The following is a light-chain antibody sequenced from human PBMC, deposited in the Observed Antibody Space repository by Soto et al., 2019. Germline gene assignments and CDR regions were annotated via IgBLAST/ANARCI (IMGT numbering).Light chain of an antibody. CDR1: SSNIGAGYD. Sequence: QSALTQPASVSGSPGQSITISCTGSSSNIGAGYDVHWYQQLPGTAPKLLIYGNSNRPSGVPDRFSGSKSGTSASLAITGLQAEDEADYYCQSYDSSLSGSYVFGTGTKLTVL. V-gene: IGLV1-40*01. CDR3: QSYDSSLSGSYV. J-gene: IGLJ1*01. CDR2: GNS.